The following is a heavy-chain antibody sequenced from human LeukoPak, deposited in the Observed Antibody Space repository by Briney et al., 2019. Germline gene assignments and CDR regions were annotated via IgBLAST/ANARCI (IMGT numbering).Heavy chain of an antibody. D-gene: IGHD3-9*01. CDR3: AGGRYAEADY. V-gene: IGHV4-34*01. CDR2: INHSGST. Sequence: SETLSLTCAVYGGSFSGYYWSWIRQPPGKGLEWTGEINHSGSTNYNPSLKSRVTISVDTSKNQFSLKLSSVTAADTAVYYCAGGRYAEADYWGQGTLVTVSS. CDR1: GGSFSGYY. J-gene: IGHJ4*02.